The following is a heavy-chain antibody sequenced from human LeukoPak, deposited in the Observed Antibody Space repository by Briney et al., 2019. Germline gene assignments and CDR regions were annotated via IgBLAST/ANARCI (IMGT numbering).Heavy chain of an antibody. Sequence: ASVKVSCKASGGTFSSYAISWVRQAPGQGLEWMGRINPNSGGTNYAQKFQGRVTMTRDTSISTAYMELSRLRSDDTAVYYCARWDTAMVRFDYWGQGTLVTVSS. CDR2: INPNSGGT. CDR1: GGTFSSYA. CDR3: ARWDTAMVRFDY. D-gene: IGHD5-18*01. V-gene: IGHV1-2*06. J-gene: IGHJ4*02.